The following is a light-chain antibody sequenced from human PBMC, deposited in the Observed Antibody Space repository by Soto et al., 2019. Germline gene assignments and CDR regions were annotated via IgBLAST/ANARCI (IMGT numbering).Light chain of an antibody. CDR1: SSDVGGYNY. CDR2: EVS. V-gene: IGLV2-14*01. J-gene: IGLJ2*01. CDR3: SSYTSSSTLVV. Sequence: QSALTQPASVSGSHGQSITISCTGTSSDVGGYNYVSWYQQHPGKAPKLMIYEVSNRPSGVSNRFSGSKSGNTASLTISGLQAEDEADYYGSSYTSSSTLVVFGGGTKLTVL.